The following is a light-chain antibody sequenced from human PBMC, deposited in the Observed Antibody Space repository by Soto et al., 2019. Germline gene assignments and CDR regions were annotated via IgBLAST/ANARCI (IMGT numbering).Light chain of an antibody. CDR2: DAS. CDR3: QEYNTWPWP. J-gene: IGKJ1*01. V-gene: IGKV3-15*01. Sequence: EMGVALAPGSMFVNKGERATLSCRASQSVSSNLAWYQQKPGQAPRLLFYDASTRATGIPAWFTGSGSGTEFILTITSLQSEDSAVYYCQEYNTWPWPFAQVTKV. CDR1: QSVSSN.